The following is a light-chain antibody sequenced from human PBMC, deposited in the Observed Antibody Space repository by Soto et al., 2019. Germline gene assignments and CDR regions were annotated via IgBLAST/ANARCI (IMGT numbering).Light chain of an antibody. CDR1: SSNIGAGYD. V-gene: IGLV1-40*01. J-gene: IGLJ3*02. CDR2: GNN. Sequence: QSVLTQPPSVSGAPGQRVTISCTGSSSNIGAGYDVHWYQQHPGTAPKLLIYGNNNRPSGVPDRFSGSKSGTSASLAITGLQAEDEADYYCQSYYSSLSVWVFGGGTKLTVL. CDR3: QSYYSSLSVWV.